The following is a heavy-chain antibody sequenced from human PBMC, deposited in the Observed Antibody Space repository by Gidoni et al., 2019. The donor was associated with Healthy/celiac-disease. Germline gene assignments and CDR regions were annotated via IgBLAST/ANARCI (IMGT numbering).Heavy chain of an antibody. CDR3: AKVRDCGGDCYYYFDY. V-gene: IGHV3-23*01. CDR1: GFTFSSYA. J-gene: IGHJ4*02. D-gene: IGHD2-21*02. Sequence: EVQLLESGGGLVQPGGSLRLSCAASGFTFSSYAMSWVRQAPGKGLEWVSAISGSGGSTYYADSVKGRFTISRNNSKNTLYLQMNSLRAEDTAVYYCAKVRDCGGDCYYYFDYWGQGTLVTVSS. CDR2: ISGSGGST.